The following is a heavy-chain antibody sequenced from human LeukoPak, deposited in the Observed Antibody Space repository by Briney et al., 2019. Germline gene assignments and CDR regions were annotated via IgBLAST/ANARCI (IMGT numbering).Heavy chain of an antibody. CDR3: ARGAPGWELLRDAFDI. J-gene: IGHJ3*02. CDR2: IYYSGST. D-gene: IGHD1-26*01. CDR1: GGSISSYY. V-gene: IGHV4-59*01. Sequence: SETLSLTCTVSGGSISSYYWSWIRQPPGKGLEWIGYIYYSGSTNYNPSLKSRVTISVDTSKNQFSLKLSSVTAADTAVYYCARGAPGWELLRDAFDIWGQGTMVTVSS.